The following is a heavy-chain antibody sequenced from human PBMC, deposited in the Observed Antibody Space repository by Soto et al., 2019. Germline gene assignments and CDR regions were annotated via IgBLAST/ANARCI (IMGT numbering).Heavy chain of an antibody. V-gene: IGHV4-31*03. J-gene: IGHJ4*02. CDR3: ARDHRTYGDYPYFDY. CDR1: GGSISSGGYY. Sequence: QVQLQESGPGLVKPSQTLSLTCTVSGGSISSGGYYWSWIRQHPGKGLEWIGYIYYSGSTYYNPSLKSRVTISVDTSKNQFSLKLSSVTAADTAVYYCARDHRTYGDYPYFDYWGQGTLVTVSS. CDR2: IYYSGST. D-gene: IGHD4-17*01.